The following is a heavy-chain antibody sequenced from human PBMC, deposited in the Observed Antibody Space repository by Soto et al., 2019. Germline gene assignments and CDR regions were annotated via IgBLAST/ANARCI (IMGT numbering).Heavy chain of an antibody. V-gene: IGHV1-69*12. D-gene: IGHD3-22*01. CDR1: GGTFSSYA. J-gene: IGHJ4*02. CDR2: IIPIFGTA. Sequence: VQLVQSGAEVKKPGSSVKVSCKASGGTFSSYAISWVRQAPGQGLEWMGGIIPIFGTANYAQKFQGRVTITADESTSTAYMELSSLRSEDTAVYYCARDPYYYDSSGYYYVGGAFDYWGQGTLVTVSS. CDR3: ARDPYYYDSSGYYYVGGAFDY.